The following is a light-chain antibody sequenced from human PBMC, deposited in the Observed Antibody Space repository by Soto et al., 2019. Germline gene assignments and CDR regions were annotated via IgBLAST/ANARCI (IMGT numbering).Light chain of an antibody. V-gene: IGKV1-12*01. Sequence: IQMTQSPSSVSASVGDSVTITCRGSQVISSWLAWYQVKPGKAPKLLIYGASNRESGVPSRFSPSESGTLFTLTINSLQPEDFATYYCQQASSFPLPFGGGTTVEI. CDR3: QQASSFPLP. J-gene: IGKJ4*01. CDR2: GAS. CDR1: QVISSW.